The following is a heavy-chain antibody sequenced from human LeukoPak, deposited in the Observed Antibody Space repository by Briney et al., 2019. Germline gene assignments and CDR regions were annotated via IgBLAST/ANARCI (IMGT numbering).Heavy chain of an antibody. D-gene: IGHD3-22*01. Sequence: GGSLRLSCAASGFTFSSYAMSWVRQAPGKGLEWVSAISGSGGSTYYADSVKGRFTISRDNSKNTLYLQMNSLRAEDTAVYYCAKDAAAGYYYDSSGYYMLYYYYYYMDVWGKGTTVTVSS. CDR2: ISGSGGST. V-gene: IGHV3-23*01. CDR3: AKDAAAGYYYDSSGYYMLYYYYYYMDV. CDR1: GFTFSSYA. J-gene: IGHJ6*03.